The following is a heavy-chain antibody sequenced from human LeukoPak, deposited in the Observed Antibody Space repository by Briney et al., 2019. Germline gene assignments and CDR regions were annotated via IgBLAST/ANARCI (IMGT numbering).Heavy chain of an antibody. Sequence: ASVKVPCKASGYTFTGYYMHWVRQAPGQGLEWMGWINPNSGGTNYAQKFQGRVTMTRDTSISTAYMELTSLRSEDTAVYFCARGGPGYYSDNTGSRGYFKHWGQGTLATVSS. D-gene: IGHD3-22*01. J-gene: IGHJ1*01. CDR2: INPNSGGT. V-gene: IGHV1-2*02. CDR3: ARGGPGYYSDNTGSRGYFKH. CDR1: GYTFTGYY.